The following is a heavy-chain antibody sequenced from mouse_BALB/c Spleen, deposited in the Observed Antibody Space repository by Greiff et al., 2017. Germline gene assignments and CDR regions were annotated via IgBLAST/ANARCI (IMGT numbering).Heavy chain of an antibody. V-gene: IGHV5-9-4*01. CDR1: GFTFSSYA. D-gene: IGHD1-2*01. J-gene: IGHJ4*01. Sequence: EVQLVESGGGLVKPGGSLKLSCAASGFTFSSYAMSWVRQSPEKRLEWVAEISSGGSYTYYPDTVTGRFTISRDNAKNTLYLEMSSLRSEDTAMYYCARDTATDAMDYWGQGTSVTVSS. CDR3: ARDTATDAMDY. CDR2: ISSGGSYT.